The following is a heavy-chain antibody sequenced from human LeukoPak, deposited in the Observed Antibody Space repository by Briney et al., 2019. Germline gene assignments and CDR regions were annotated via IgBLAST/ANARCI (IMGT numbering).Heavy chain of an antibody. Sequence: SXRXSXXAXGXTFXXYWMTWVRQAPGKGLEWVANIKGDESAKYYVDSVKGRFTISRDNAYNSLYLQMNSLRAEDTAVYYCARDRIAAAGTDYDYWGQGALVTVSS. CDR1: GXTFXXYW. V-gene: IGHV3-7*01. CDR2: IKGDESAK. CDR3: ARDRIAAAGTDYDY. D-gene: IGHD6-13*01. J-gene: IGHJ4*02.